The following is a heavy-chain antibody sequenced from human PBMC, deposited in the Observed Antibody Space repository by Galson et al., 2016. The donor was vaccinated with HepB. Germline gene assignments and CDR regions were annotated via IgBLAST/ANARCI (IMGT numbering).Heavy chain of an antibody. Sequence: SLRLSCAASGFTFSTYAMHWVRQAPGKGLEWVAIISFDGNKKYYTDSVKGRFTISRDNSKNTLYLQLNTLRAEDTALYFCARDHYHVPSPTIEYWGQGTRVTVSS. J-gene: IGHJ4*02. CDR1: GFTFSTYA. CDR3: ARDHYHVPSPTIEY. V-gene: IGHV3-30-3*01. D-gene: IGHD3-10*02. CDR2: ISFDGNKK.